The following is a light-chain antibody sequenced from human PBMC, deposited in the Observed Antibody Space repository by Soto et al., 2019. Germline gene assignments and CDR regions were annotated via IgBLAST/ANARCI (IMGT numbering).Light chain of an antibody. V-gene: IGKV3-15*01. CDR3: QQYNIWWA. Sequence: EIVMTQSPATLSVSPGERATLSCRASQRVSSNLAWYQQKPGQAPRLLIYAASTRATGIPARFSGSGSGTEFTLTISSLQSEDFAVYYCQQYNIWWAFGQGTKVEIK. CDR2: AAS. CDR1: QRVSSN. J-gene: IGKJ1*01.